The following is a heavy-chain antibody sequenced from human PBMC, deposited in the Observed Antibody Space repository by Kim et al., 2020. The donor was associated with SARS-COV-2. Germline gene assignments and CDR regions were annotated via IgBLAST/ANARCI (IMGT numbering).Heavy chain of an antibody. J-gene: IGHJ5*02. Sequence: AQKFQGRVTMTEDTSTDPAYMELSSLRSGDTAVYYCATTTAYSSSSWFDPWGQGTLVTVSS. V-gene: IGHV1-24*01. D-gene: IGHD6-6*01. CDR3: ATTTAYSSSSWFDP.